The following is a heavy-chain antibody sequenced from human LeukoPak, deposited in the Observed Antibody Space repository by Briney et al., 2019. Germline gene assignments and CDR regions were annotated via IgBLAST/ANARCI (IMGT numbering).Heavy chain of an antibody. D-gene: IGHD6-13*01. Sequence: SETLSLTCTVSGGSISSYYWSLIRQPPGKGLEWIGYIYYSGSTNYNPSLKSRVTISVDTSKNQFSLKLSSVTAADTAVYYCARVPGSSSWYAYYXYMYXXXKGXTVT. V-gene: IGHV4-59*01. CDR3: ARVPGSSSWYAYYXYMYX. J-gene: IGHJ6*03. CDR2: IYYSGST. CDR1: GGSISSYY.